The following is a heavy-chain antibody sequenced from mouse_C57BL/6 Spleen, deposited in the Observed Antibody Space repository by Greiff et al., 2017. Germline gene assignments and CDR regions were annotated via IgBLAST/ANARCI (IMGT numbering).Heavy chain of an antibody. Sequence: QVQLQQSGAELVKPGASVKISCKASGYAFSSYWMNWVKQRPGKGLEWIGQIYPGDGDTNYNGKFKGKATLTADKSSSTAYMQLSSLTSEDSAVYFCARRELRLNYFDYWSQGTTRTVSS. CDR3: ARRELRLNYFDY. CDR2: IYPGDGDT. D-gene: IGHD3-2*02. V-gene: IGHV1-80*01. J-gene: IGHJ2*01. CDR1: GYAFSSYW.